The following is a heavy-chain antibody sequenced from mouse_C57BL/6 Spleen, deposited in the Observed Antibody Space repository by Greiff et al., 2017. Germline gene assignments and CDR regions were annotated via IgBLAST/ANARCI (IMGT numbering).Heavy chain of an antibody. CDR2: INPNNGGT. V-gene: IGHV1-18*01. Sequence: VQLKQSGPELVKPGASVKIPCKASGYTFTDYNMDWVKQSHGKSLEWIGDINPNNGGTIYNQKFKGKATLTVDRSSSPANVELRSLTSEDAAVVVCARRSYYYSSSYDPAFDVWGTGTTVTVSS. D-gene: IGHD1-1*01. CDR3: ARRSYYYSSSYDPAFDV. CDR1: GYTFTDYN. J-gene: IGHJ1*03.